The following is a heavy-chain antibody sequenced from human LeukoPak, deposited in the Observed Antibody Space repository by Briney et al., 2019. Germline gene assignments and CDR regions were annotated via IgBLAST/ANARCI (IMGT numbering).Heavy chain of an antibody. CDR2: ISSSGSTI. J-gene: IGHJ4*02. CDR3: ARLSTYYYGSGSYPNY. Sequence: PRGSLRLSCAASGFTFSSYEMNWVRQAPGKGLEWVSYISSSGSTIYYADSVKGRFTISRDNAKNSLYLQMNSLRAEDTAVYYCARLSTYYYGSGSYPNYWGQGTLVTVSS. D-gene: IGHD3-10*01. V-gene: IGHV3-48*03. CDR1: GFTFSSYE.